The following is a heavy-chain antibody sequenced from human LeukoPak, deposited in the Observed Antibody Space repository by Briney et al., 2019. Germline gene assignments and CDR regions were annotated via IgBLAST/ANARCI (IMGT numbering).Heavy chain of an antibody. V-gene: IGHV3-9*01. D-gene: IGHD2-2*02. CDR3: AKDIGYCSSTSCYTFNY. J-gene: IGHJ4*02. CDR1: GNYW. CDR2: ISWNSGSI. Sequence: GGSLRLSCAASGNYWMHWVRQAPGKGLEWVSGISWNSGSIGYADSVKGRFTISRDNAKNSLYLQMNSLRAEDTALYYCAKDIGYCSSTSCYTFNYWGQGTLVTVSS.